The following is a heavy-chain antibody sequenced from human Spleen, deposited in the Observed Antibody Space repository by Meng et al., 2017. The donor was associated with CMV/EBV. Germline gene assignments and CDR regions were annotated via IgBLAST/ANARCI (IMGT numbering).Heavy chain of an antibody. Sequence: SETLSLTCAVYGGSFSGYYWSWIRQPPGKGLEWIGEINHSGSTNYNPSLKSRVTISVDTSKNQFSLNLTSVTAADTAVYYCAREGSGSSRFGYYGLDVWGQGTTVTVSS. CDR2: INHSGST. J-gene: IGHJ6*02. CDR1: GGSFSGYY. D-gene: IGHD6-13*01. CDR3: AREGSGSSRFGYYGLDV. V-gene: IGHV4-34*01.